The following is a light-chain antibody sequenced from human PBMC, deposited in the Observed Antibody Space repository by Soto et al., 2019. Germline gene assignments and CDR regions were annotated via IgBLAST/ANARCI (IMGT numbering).Light chain of an antibody. CDR3: QQRSNWPPAIT. V-gene: IGKV3-11*01. J-gene: IGKJ5*01. CDR2: DAS. Sequence: EKVMTQSPATLSVSPGERATLSCRASQIVSSYLAWYQQKPGQAPRLLIYDASNRATGIPARFSGSGSGTDFTLTISSLEPEDFAVYYCQQRSNWPPAITFGQGTLLEV. CDR1: QIVSSY.